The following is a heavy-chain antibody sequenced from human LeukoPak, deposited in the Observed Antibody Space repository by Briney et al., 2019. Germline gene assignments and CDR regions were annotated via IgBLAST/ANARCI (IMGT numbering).Heavy chain of an antibody. CDR3: ARVLRYCSGGNCYSGGLGYMDV. CDR2: FSSIGTYK. Sequence: SGGSLRLSCAASGFTFSDYDMNWVRQAPGQGLEWVSLFSSIGTYKYYADSVKGRFTISRDNARSSLFLQMNSLRAEDTAVYYCARVLRYCSGGNCYSGGLGYMDVWGKGTTVTISS. V-gene: IGHV3-21*04. J-gene: IGHJ6*03. CDR1: GFTFSDYD. D-gene: IGHD2-15*01.